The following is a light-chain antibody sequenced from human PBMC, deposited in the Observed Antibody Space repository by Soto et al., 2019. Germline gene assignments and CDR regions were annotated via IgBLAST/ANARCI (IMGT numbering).Light chain of an antibody. CDR1: SSDVGGYSY. CDR3: SSYAGSNNVV. Sequence: QSALTQPPSASGSPGQSVTISCTGTSSDVGGYSYVSWYQQHPGKAPKLMIYGVSQRPSGVPDRFSGSKSGNTASLTVSGLQAADEADYYCSSYAGSNNVVFGGGTKLTVL. V-gene: IGLV2-8*01. CDR2: GVS. J-gene: IGLJ2*01.